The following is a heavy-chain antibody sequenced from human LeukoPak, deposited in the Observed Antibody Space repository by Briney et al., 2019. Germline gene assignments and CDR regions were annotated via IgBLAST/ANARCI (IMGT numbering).Heavy chain of an antibody. CDR3: ARRSHGDWFYFDL. CDR2: VYYDGST. V-gene: IGHV4-61*01. CDR1: GGSVSHDSHY. J-gene: IGHJ2*01. Sequence: PSETLSLTCTVSGGSVSHDSHYWNWIRQPPGKGLEWIGYVYYDGSTDYNPSLKSRVTISLDTSKNQFSLKLSSVTAADTAVYYCARRSHGDWFYFDLWGRGTLVTVSS. D-gene: IGHD3/OR15-3a*01.